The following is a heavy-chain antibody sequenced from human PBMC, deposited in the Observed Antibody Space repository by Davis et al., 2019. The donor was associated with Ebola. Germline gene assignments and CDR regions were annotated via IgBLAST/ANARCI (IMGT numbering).Heavy chain of an antibody. CDR3: AREDCSDGRAGRCHQNFDY. V-gene: IGHV1-24*01. D-gene: IGHD2-8*01. Sequence: ASVKVSCKVSGYTLTELSMHWVRQAPGKGLEWMGGFDPEDGETIYAQKFQGRVTMTEDTSTDTAYMELSSLRSEDTAVYYCAREDCSDGRAGRCHQNFDYWGQGTLVTVSS. J-gene: IGHJ4*02. CDR2: FDPEDGET. CDR1: GYTLTELS.